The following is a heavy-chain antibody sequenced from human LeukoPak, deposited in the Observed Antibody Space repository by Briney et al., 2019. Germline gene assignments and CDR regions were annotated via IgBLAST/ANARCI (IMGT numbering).Heavy chain of an antibody. CDR1: GFILSNYA. V-gene: IGHV3-23*01. J-gene: IGHJ4*02. Sequence: PGGSLRLSCAVSGFILSNYAMNWVRQAPGRGLEWVSAISGSGGSTYYADSVKGRFTISRDNSKNTLYLQMNSLRAEDTAVYYCASTDGDGVDYWGQGTLVTVSS. CDR3: ASTDGDGVDY. CDR2: ISGSGGST. D-gene: IGHD4-17*01.